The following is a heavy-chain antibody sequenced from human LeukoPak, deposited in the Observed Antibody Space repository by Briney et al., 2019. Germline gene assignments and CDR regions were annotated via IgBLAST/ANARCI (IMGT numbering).Heavy chain of an antibody. V-gene: IGHV3-48*02. CDR2: ITSSSSNI. Sequence: GGSLRLSCAASGFTFSTYNMNWVRQAPGKGLEWVSHITSSSSNIYYADSVKGRFTISRDNAKNALYLQMNSLRDVDTAVYYCATSGNYYLEYWGQGTLVTVSS. J-gene: IGHJ4*02. D-gene: IGHD1-26*01. CDR3: ATSGNYYLEY. CDR1: GFTFSTYN.